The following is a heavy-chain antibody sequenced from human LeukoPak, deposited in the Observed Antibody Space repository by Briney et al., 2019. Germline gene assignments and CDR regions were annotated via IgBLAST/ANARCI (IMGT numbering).Heavy chain of an antibody. D-gene: IGHD3-16*02. CDR2: IIPILGIA. J-gene: IGHJ6*02. CDR1: GGTFSSYA. CDR3: ARDYDYVWGSYRYTNYYGMDV. Sequence: SVKVSCKASGGTFSSYAISWVRQAPGQGLEWMGRIIPILGIANYAQKFQGRVTITADKSTSTAYMELSSLRSEDTAVYYCARDYDYVWGSYRYTNYYGMDVWGQGTTVTVSS. V-gene: IGHV1-69*04.